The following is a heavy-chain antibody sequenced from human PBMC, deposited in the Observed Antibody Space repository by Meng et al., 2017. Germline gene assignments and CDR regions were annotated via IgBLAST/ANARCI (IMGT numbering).Heavy chain of an antibody. CDR3: ARKFTMVRGIYNWFDP. V-gene: IGHV4-34*01. J-gene: IGHJ5*02. D-gene: IGHD3-10*01. CDR2: INHSGST. CDR1: GGSFSGYD. Sequence: QRQPQQGGAGLLKPSETLSLTCAVYGGSFSGYDCSWISQPPGKGLEWIGEINHSGSTNYNPSLKSRVTISVDTSKNQFSLKLSSVTAADTAVYYCARKFTMVRGIYNWFDPWGQGTLVTVSS.